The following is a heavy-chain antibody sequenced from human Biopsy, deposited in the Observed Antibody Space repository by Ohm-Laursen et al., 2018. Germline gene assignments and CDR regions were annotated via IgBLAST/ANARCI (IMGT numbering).Heavy chain of an antibody. CDR3: AGEGNYAANEES. J-gene: IGHJ4*02. CDR2: ISTSGTTR. D-gene: IGHD4/OR15-4a*01. CDR1: GFTINSNY. V-gene: IGHV3-11*01. Sequence: SLRLSCAASGFTINSNYMNWIRQAPGKGLEWVSYISTSGTTRYYGDSVKGRFTISRDNAKKSLYLQMNSLRAEDTAVYFCAGEGNYAANEESGGQGPRVTVS.